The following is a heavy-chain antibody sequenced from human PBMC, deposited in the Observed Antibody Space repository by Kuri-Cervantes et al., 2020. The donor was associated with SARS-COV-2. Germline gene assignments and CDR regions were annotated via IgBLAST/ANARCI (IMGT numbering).Heavy chain of an antibody. CDR2: ISSSGNNM. CDR3: ARPTTVVPRGYYYMDV. J-gene: IGHJ6*03. CDR1: GFMFNDYC. D-gene: IGHD4-23*01. V-gene: IGHV3-11*04. Sequence: GGSLRLSCAASGFMFNDYCMGWIRQAPGKGLEWISYISSSGNNMYYADSVKGRSTISRDDAKNSLYLQMSSLRAEGTAVYYCARPTTVVPRGYYYMDVWGKGTTVTVSS.